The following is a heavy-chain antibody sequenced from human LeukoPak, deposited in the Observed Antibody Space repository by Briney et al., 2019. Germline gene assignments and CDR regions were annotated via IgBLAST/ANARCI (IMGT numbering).Heavy chain of an antibody. CDR3: ARGGYGGNPFDY. CDR2: IIPILGIA. Sequence: GASVKVSCKASGGTFSSYAISWVRQAPGQGLEWMGRIIPILGIANYAQKFQGRVTITADKSTSTAYMGLSSLRSEDTAVYYCARGGYGGNPFDYWGQGTLVTVSS. CDR1: GGTFSSYA. V-gene: IGHV1-69*04. D-gene: IGHD4-17*01. J-gene: IGHJ4*02.